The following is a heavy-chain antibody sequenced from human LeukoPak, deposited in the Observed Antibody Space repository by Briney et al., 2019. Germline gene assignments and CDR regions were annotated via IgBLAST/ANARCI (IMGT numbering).Heavy chain of an antibody. D-gene: IGHD3-10*01. CDR3: AKVANSG. J-gene: IGHJ4*02. Sequence: PGRSLRLSCAASGFTFDDYAMHWVRQAPGKGLEWVSGISWNSGSIGYADSVKGRFTISRDNAKNSLYLQMNSLRAEDTALYYCAKVANSGWGQGTLVTVSS. CDR2: ISWNSGSI. V-gene: IGHV3-9*01. CDR1: GFTFDDYA.